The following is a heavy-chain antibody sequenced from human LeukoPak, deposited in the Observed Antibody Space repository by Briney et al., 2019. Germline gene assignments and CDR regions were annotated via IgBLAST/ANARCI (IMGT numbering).Heavy chain of an antibody. Sequence: GGSLRLSCAASGFIFSNYAMQWVRQAPGMGLEWVAFIRYDGGNTYYADSVKGRFTISRDNSKNTLYLQMNSLRAEDTAVYYCAKDGPDIVVVTAMGYWGQGTLVTVSS. CDR1: GFIFSNYA. J-gene: IGHJ4*02. V-gene: IGHV3-30*02. D-gene: IGHD2-21*02. CDR2: IRYDGGNT. CDR3: AKDGPDIVVVTAMGY.